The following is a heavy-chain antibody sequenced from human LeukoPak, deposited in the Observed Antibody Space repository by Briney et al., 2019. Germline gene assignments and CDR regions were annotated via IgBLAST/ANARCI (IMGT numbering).Heavy chain of an antibody. CDR2: ISSSSSYI. D-gene: IGHD1-14*01. CDR1: GFTFSSYS. CDR3: ARGTLNIPGEHGAFDY. V-gene: IGHV3-21*01. Sequence: GGSLRLSCAASGFTFSSYSMNWVRQAPGKGLEWVSSISSSSSYIYYADSVKGRFTISRDNAKNSLYLQMNSLRAEDTAVYYCARGTLNIPGEHGAFDYWGQGTLVTVSS. J-gene: IGHJ4*02.